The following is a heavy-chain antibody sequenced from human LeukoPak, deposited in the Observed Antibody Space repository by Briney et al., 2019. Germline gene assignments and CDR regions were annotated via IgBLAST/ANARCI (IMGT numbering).Heavy chain of an antibody. J-gene: IGHJ4*02. Sequence: GGSLRLSCAASGFTVSSKYMTWVRQAPGKGLEWVSSISSSSSFMYYADPVKGRFTISRDNAKNALYLQMNSLRAEDTAVYYCVRVDHSLGKTYFDYWGQGTLVTVSS. CDR2: ISSSSSFM. D-gene: IGHD2-21*01. CDR1: GFTVSSKY. CDR3: VRVDHSLGKTYFDY. V-gene: IGHV3-21*01.